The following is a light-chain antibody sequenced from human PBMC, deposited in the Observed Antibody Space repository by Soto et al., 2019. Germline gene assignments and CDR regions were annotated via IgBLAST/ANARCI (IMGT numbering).Light chain of an antibody. CDR1: RSNIESNF. J-gene: IGLJ3*02. CDR2: RNS. V-gene: IGLV1-47*01. Sequence: QSVLTQPPSASGTPGQRVTISCSGSRSNIESNFVYWYQQFPGTAPRLLIYRNSQRPSGVPDRFSASKSGTSASLAISGLRSEDEADYSCAAWDDSLNGPMFGGGTKLTVL. CDR3: AAWDDSLNGPM.